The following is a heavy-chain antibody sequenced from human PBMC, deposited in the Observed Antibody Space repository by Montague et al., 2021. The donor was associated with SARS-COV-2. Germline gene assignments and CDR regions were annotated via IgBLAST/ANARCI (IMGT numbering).Heavy chain of an antibody. CDR3: ARAFTDGLRYYGMDV. CDR2: IYYSGXT. Sequence: SETLSLTCTVSGGSISSSSYYWGWIRQPPGKGLEWFGSIYYSGXTXYXXXXKXRVTISVDTSKNQFSLKLRSVTAADTAVYYCARAFTDGLRYYGMDVWGQGTTVTVSS. J-gene: IGHJ6*02. CDR1: GGSISSSSYY. V-gene: IGHV4-39*01. D-gene: IGHD2-15*01.